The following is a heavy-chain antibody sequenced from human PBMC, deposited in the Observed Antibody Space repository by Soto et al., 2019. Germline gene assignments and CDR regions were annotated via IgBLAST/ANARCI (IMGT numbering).Heavy chain of an antibody. Sequence: ASVKVSCKASGFTIRSYGITWVRQAPGQGLEWMGWISGYSGQTKYAQNVQDRVTMTTDTSTSTAYMELRSLGSDDTAVYYCARPPTKYGSARYYIQDFVYWGQGTLVTVSS. J-gene: IGHJ4*02. D-gene: IGHD3-10*01. CDR1: GFTIRSYG. CDR2: ISGYSGQT. V-gene: IGHV1-18*04. CDR3: ARPPTKYGSARYYIQDFVY.